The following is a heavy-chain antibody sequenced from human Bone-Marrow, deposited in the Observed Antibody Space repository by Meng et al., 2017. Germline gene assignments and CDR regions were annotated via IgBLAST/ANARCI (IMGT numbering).Heavy chain of an antibody. CDR3: ASTYYYDSTGPNWFGP. CDR2: VYYSGTT. J-gene: IGHJ5*02. V-gene: IGHV4-31*03. CDR1: GGSISRGGYY. Sequence: QVQLQESGPGLGKPSQTLSLTCTVSGGSISRGGYYWSWIRQHPGKGLEWIGYVYYSGTTDYNPSLKSRVTISADTSKNQFSLKLSAVTAADTAVYYCASTYYYDSTGPNWFGPWGQGTLVTVSS. D-gene: IGHD3-22*01.